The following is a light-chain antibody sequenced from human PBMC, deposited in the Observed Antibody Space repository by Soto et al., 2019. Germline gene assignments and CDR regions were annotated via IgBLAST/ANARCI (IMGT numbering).Light chain of an antibody. Sequence: DVQMTQSPSSLSASVGDRVTITCQASQDISNYLNWYHQKPGKAPKLLIYDASTLEAGVPSRFSGSGSGTDFTFTISSLQPEDIATYYCQQYDNFPLTFGQGTRLEIK. CDR1: QDISNY. V-gene: IGKV1-33*01. CDR2: DAS. CDR3: QQYDNFPLT. J-gene: IGKJ5*01.